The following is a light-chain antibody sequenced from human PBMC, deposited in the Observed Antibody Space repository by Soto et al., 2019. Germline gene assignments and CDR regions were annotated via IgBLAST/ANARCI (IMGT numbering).Light chain of an antibody. CDR3: QQYNNWPQT. CDR1: QSVSSN. CDR2: GAS. V-gene: IGKV3-15*01. J-gene: IGKJ1*01. Sequence: EIVFTQSPATLSVSTGERATLSCRASQSVSSNLAWYQQKPGQAPRLLIYGASTRATGIPARFSGSGSGTEFTLTISSLQSEDFAVYYCQQYNNWPQTFGQGTKVDI.